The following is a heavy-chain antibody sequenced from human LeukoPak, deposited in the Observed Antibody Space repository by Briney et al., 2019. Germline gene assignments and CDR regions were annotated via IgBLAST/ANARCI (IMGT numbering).Heavy chain of an antibody. V-gene: IGHV6-1*01. CDR1: GDSVSSNSAA. J-gene: IGHJ4*02. CDR2: TYYRSKWYN. D-gene: IGHD6-6*01. Sequence: PSQTLSLTCAISGDSVSSNSAAWNWIRQSPSRGLEWLGRTYYRSKWYNDYAVSVKSRITINPDTSKNQFSLQLNSVTPEDTAVYYCAKNHQGAARPQGSIDYWGQGTLVTVSS. CDR3: AKNHQGAARPQGSIDY.